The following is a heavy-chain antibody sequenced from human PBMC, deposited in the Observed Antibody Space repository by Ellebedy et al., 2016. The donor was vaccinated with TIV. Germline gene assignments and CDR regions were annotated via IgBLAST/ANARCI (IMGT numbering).Heavy chain of an antibody. D-gene: IGHD3-9*01. J-gene: IGHJ6*02. CDR3: ARGATYYDILTGYSRLDLRMDV. V-gene: IGHV4-59*01. Sequence: SETLSLTXTVSGGSISSYYWSWIRQPPGKGLEWIGYIYYSGSTNYNPSLKSRVTISVDTSKNQFSLKLSSVTAADTAVYYCARGATYYDILTGYSRLDLRMDVWGQGTTVTVSS. CDR1: GGSISSYY. CDR2: IYYSGST.